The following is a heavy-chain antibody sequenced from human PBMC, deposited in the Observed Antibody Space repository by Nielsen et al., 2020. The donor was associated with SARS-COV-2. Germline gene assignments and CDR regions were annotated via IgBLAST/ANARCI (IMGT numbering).Heavy chain of an antibody. V-gene: IGHV1-18*04. Sequence: ASVKVSCKASDNTFFSYSIAWVRQAPGQGLEWIGRISHSNGNVKYAQNLQGSVTMTTDASTSTVHMELRRLRSDDTAVYYCARVASGVVPGPLGIGMWYSYYYMDVWGKGTTVTVSS. D-gene: IGHD2-2*01. CDR1: DNTFFSYS. CDR3: ARVASGVVPGPLGIGMWYSYYYMDV. J-gene: IGHJ6*03. CDR2: ISHSNGNV.